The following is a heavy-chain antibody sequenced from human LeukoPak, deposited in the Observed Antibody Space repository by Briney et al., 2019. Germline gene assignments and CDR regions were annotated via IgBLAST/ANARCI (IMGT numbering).Heavy chain of an antibody. CDR2: IYHSGST. CDR3: ARVQGDYYYYGMDV. D-gene: IGHD1-26*01. J-gene: IGHJ6*02. V-gene: IGHV4-4*02. CDR1: GGSISSSNW. Sequence: PSETLTLTCAVSGGSISSSNWWSWVRQPPGKGLEWIGEIYHSGSTNYNPSLKSRVTISVDKSKNQFSLKLSSVTAADTAVYYCARVQGDYYYYGMDVWGQGTTVTVSS.